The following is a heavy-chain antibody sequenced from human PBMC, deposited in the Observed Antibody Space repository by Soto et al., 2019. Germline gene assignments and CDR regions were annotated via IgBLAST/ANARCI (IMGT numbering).Heavy chain of an antibody. CDR3: ARDRYSYGGFDY. D-gene: IGHD5-18*01. J-gene: IGHJ4*02. CDR2: INHSGST. V-gene: IGHV4-34*01. Sequence: SETLSRTCAVYGGSFSCYYWSWIRQPPGKGLEWIGEINHSGSTNYNPSLKSRVTISVDTSKNQFSLKLSSVTAADTAVYYCARDRYSYGGFDYWGQGTLVTVSS. CDR1: GGSFSCYY.